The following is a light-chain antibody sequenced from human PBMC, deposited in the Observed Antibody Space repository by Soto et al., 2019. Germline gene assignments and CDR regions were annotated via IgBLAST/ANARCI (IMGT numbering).Light chain of an antibody. CDR2: EVS. Sequence: SVLNQPPSVFGSHGQSVTISCTGTSSDVGSYNRVSCYQQPPGTAPKLMIYEVSSRPSGVPDRFSGSKSGNTASLIISGFQAEDEADYYCSSYTSSSTYVFGTGTKFTVL. J-gene: IGLJ1*01. CDR1: SSDVGSYNR. CDR3: SSYTSSSTYV. V-gene: IGLV2-18*02.